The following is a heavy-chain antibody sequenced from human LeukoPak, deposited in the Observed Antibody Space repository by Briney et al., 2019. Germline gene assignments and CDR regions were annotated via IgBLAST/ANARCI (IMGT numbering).Heavy chain of an antibody. Sequence: GGSLRLSCATSGFPFSPYTVNWVRQAPGKGLEWVSSISSSNSHIYYADSVKGRFTISRDNAKNSLYLQMNSLRAEDTAVYYCARDTYDILTGYYKWAFDIWGQGTMVTVSS. CDR1: GFPFSPYT. V-gene: IGHV3-21*06. J-gene: IGHJ3*02. CDR3: ARDTYDILTGYYKWAFDI. D-gene: IGHD3-9*01. CDR2: ISSSNSHI.